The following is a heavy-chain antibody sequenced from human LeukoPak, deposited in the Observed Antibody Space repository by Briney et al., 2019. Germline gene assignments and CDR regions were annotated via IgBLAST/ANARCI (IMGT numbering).Heavy chain of an antibody. D-gene: IGHD6-6*01. CDR3: ARVSQYSSSSGRYYFDY. Sequence: PGGSLRLSCAASGFTFSSYWMHWVRQAPGKGLVWVSRINSDGSSTSYADSVKGRFTISRDNAKNTLYLQMNSLRAEDTAVYYCARVSQYSSSSGRYYFDYWGQGTLVTVSS. V-gene: IGHV3-74*01. CDR2: INSDGSST. J-gene: IGHJ4*02. CDR1: GFTFSSYW.